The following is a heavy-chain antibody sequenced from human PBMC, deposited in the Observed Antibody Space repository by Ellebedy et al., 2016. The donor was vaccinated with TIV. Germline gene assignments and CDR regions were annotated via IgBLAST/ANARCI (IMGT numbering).Heavy chain of an antibody. J-gene: IGHJ4*02. D-gene: IGHD6-19*01. CDR1: GGSISSYY. V-gene: IGHV4-59*12. CDR3: ARDSPYSSGWVRPQYYFDY. CDR2: IYYSGST. Sequence: MPSETLSLTCTVSGGSISSYYWSWIRQPPGKGLEWIGYIYYSGSTNYNPSLKSRVTISVDTSKNQFSLKLSSVTAADTAVYYCARDSPYSSGWVRPQYYFDYWGQGTLVTVSS.